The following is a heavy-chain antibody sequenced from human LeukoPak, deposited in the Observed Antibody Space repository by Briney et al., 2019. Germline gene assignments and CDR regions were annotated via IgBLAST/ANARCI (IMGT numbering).Heavy chain of an antibody. CDR3: AKDGSGSYFGY. D-gene: IGHD3-10*01. J-gene: IGHJ4*02. V-gene: IGHV3-23*01. CDR1: GFTFSSYA. CDR2: ISGSGGST. Sequence: GGSLRLSCAASGFTFSSYAMSWVRQAPGKGLEWVSAISGSGGSTYYADSVKGRFTISGDNSKNTLYLQMDSLRAEDTAVYYCAKDGSGSYFGYWGQGTLVTVSS.